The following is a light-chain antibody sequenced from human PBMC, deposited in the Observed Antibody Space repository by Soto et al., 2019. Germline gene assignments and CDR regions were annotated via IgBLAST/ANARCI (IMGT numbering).Light chain of an antibody. CDR2: DAS. V-gene: IGKV3D-11*01. CDR1: QGINND. CDR3: QQRSNWRVT. Sequence: TQSPSSLSASVGDKVTITCRASQGINNDLAWYQQKPGKPPRLLIYDASNRATGIPARFSGSGSGTDFTLTISSLEPEDIAVYYCQQRSNWRVTFGGGTKVEIK. J-gene: IGKJ4*01.